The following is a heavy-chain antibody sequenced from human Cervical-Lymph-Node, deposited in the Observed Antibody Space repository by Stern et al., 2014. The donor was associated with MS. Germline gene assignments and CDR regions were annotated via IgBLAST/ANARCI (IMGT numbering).Heavy chain of an antibody. D-gene: IGHD1-7*01. CDR3: ARGNWNYEGMGY. CDR2: IWYDGNKK. V-gene: IGHV3-33*01. J-gene: IGHJ4*02. Sequence: QMQLVESGGGVVQPGRSLRLSCAASGFTFSNYGMHWVRQAPGKGLEWLAVIWYDGNKKYYADSVKGRFTISRDNSKNTLFLQMSSLTAEYTALYYCARGNWNYEGMGYWGQGTLVTVSS. CDR1: GFTFSNYG.